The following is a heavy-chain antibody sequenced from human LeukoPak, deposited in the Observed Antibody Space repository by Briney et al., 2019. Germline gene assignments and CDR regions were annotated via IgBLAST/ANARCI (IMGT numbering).Heavy chain of an antibody. J-gene: IGHJ6*02. D-gene: IGHD1-7*01. CDR1: GYTFTSYD. V-gene: IGHV1-8*01. CDR2: MNPNSGNT. Sequence: GASVKVSCKASGYTFTSYDINWVRQAPGQGLEWMGWMNPNSGNTGYAQKFQGRVTMTRNTSISTAYMELSSLRSEDTAVYYCARGYNWNYWKRYYYYGMDVWGQGTTVTVSS. CDR3: ARGYNWNYWKRYYYYGMDV.